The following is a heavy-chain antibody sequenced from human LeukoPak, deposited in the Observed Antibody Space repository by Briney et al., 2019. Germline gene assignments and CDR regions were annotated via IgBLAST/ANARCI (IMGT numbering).Heavy chain of an antibody. CDR1: GYTLTELS. CDR3: ARGPLSSSLYFDY. D-gene: IGHD6-6*01. Sequence: ASVKVSCKVSGYTLTELSMHWVRQAPGQGLEWMGIINPSGGSTSYAQKFQGRVTMTRDTSTSTVYMELSSLRSEDTAVYYCARGPLSSSLYFDYWGQGTLVTVSS. CDR2: INPSGGST. V-gene: IGHV1-46*01. J-gene: IGHJ4*02.